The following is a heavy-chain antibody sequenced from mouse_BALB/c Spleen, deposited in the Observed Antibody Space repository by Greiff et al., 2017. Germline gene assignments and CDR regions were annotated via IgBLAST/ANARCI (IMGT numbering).Heavy chain of an antibody. D-gene: IGHD1-1*01. CDR1: GYAFTNYL. CDR2: INPGSGGT. Sequence: QVQLQQSGAELVRPGTSVKVSCKASGYAFTNYLIEWVKQRPGQGLEWIGVINPGSGGTNYNEKFKGKATLTADKSSSTAYMQLSSLTSDDSAVYFCARSGYYGSSSSYWGQGTLVTVSA. CDR3: ARSGYYGSSSSY. V-gene: IGHV1-54*01. J-gene: IGHJ3*01.